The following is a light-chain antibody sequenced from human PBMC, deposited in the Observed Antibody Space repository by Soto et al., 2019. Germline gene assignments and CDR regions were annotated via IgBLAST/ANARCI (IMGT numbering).Light chain of an antibody. J-gene: IGKJ2*01. V-gene: IGKV1-9*01. CDR2: AES. CDR1: QGISSY. CDR3: QQLSAT. Sequence: IQLTQSPSSMSASVGDRVTITCRASQGISSYLAWYQQKPGKAPKLLIYAESTLQSGVPSRCSGSGSGTDFTLTISSLQPEDFATYYCQQLSATFGQGTKLEIK.